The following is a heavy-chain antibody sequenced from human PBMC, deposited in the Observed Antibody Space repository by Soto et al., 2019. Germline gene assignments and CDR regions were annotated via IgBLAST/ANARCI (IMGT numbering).Heavy chain of an antibody. CDR3: TIPHATSRGTIY. CDR1: GSSLTTSGMT. D-gene: IGHD3-22*01. CDR2: GH. J-gene: IGHJ4*02. V-gene: IGHV2-5*01. Sequence: SGPTLVNPTQTLTLTCTVSGSSLTTSGMTLGWIRQPPGKAPEWLALGHQYSPSLQSRLTITKDTSKNQVVLTMTDMDPVATATYYRTIPHATSRGTIYWGQGILVTVSS.